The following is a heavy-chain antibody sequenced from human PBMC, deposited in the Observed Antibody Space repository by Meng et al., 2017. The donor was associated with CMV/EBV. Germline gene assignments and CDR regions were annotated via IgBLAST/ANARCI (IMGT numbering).Heavy chain of an antibody. Sequence: SETLSLTCTVSGGSISSYYWSWIRQPPGRGLEWIGYIYYSGSTNYNPSLKSRVTISVDTSKNQFSLKLSSVTAADTAVYYCASYSFWGQGTLVTVSS. CDR3: ASYSF. J-gene: IGHJ4*02. V-gene: IGHV4-59*12. D-gene: IGHD4-11*01. CDR1: GGSISSYY. CDR2: IYYSGST.